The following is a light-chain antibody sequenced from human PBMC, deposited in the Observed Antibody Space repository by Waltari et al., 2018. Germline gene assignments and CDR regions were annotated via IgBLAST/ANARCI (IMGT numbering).Light chain of an antibody. CDR3: SSQTLDGLVL. V-gene: IGLV2-14*03. CDR1: GSAVGASDS. CDR2: DVT. J-gene: IGLJ2*01. Sequence: QSALTQPASVSGSPGQSITISCSGVGSAVGASDSVSWHQHHPGKAPQVSIYDVTHRPSRVSDRFSASKSANTASLTISRLQPEDEADYYCSSQTLDGLVLFGGGTRLTVL.